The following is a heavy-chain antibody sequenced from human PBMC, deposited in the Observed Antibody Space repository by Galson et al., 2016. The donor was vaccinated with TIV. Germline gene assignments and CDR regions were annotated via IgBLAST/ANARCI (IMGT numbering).Heavy chain of an antibody. CDR1: GFSLNTSGVC. J-gene: IGHJ4*02. CDR3: ARTLFSENDGYWIDY. V-gene: IGHV2-70*11. D-gene: IGHD3-22*01. CDR2: IDWDDDK. Sequence: PALVKPTQTLTLTCTFSGFSLNTSGVCVSWIRQPPGKALEWLARIDWDDDKNYSPFLKTRLTISKDTSKNQVVLTMTNTDPVDTATYYCARTLFSENDGYWIDYWGQGALVTVSS.